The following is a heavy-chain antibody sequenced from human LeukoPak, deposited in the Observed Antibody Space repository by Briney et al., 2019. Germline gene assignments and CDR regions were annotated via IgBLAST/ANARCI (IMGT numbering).Heavy chain of an antibody. D-gene: IGHD1-26*01. Sequence: PGGSLRLSCAASGFTFRGSAMHWVRQVPGEGLEWVSGISWNSEYMYYADSVKGRFTISRDNAKNSLYLQMNSLRAEDTALYYCAKDHQWELRYLFDYWGQGTLVTVSS. V-gene: IGHV3-9*01. CDR2: ISWNSEYM. CDR3: AKDHQWELRYLFDY. CDR1: GFTFRGSA. J-gene: IGHJ4*02.